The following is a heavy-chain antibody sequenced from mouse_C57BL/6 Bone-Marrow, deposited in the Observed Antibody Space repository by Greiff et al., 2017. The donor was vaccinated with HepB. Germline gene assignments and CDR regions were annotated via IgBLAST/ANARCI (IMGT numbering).Heavy chain of an antibody. Sequence: VKLMESGAELVRPGTSVKVSCKASGYAFTNYLIEWVKQRPGQGLEWIGVINPGSGGTNYNEKFKGKATLTADKSSSTAYMQLSSLTSEDSAVYFCARPYSNPYYYAMDYWGQGTSVTVSS. CDR2: INPGSGGT. V-gene: IGHV1-54*01. CDR1: GYAFTNYL. J-gene: IGHJ4*01. CDR3: ARPYSNPYYYAMDY. D-gene: IGHD2-5*01.